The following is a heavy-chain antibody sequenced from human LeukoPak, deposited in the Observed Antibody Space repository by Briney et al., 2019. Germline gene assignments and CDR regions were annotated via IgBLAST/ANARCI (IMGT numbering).Heavy chain of an antibody. CDR1: GGSISSYY. Sequence: SETLSLTCTVSGGSISSYYWSWIRQPPGKGLEWIGYIYYSGSTNYNPSLRSRVTISVDTSKNQFSLKLSSVNAADTAVYYCASMAANWFDPWGQGTLVTVSS. V-gene: IGHV4-59*01. J-gene: IGHJ5*02. D-gene: IGHD6-13*01. CDR3: ASMAANWFDP. CDR2: IYYSGST.